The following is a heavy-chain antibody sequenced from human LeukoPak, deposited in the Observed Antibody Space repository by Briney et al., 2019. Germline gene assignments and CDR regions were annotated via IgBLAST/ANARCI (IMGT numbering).Heavy chain of an antibody. V-gene: IGHV3-9*01. CDR2: ISWNSGSI. CDR1: GFTFDDYA. Sequence: PGRSLRLSCAASGFTFDDYAMHWVRQAPGKGLEWVSGISWNSGSIDYADSVKGRFTISRDNAKNSLYLQMNSLRAEDTALYYYAKGTGLGIDGEWYFDYWGQGTLVTVSS. J-gene: IGHJ4*02. CDR3: AKGTGLGIDGEWYFDY. D-gene: IGHD3/OR15-3a*01.